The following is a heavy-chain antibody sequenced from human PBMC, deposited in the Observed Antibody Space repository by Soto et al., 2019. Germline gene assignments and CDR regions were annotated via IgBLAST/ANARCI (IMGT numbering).Heavy chain of an antibody. CDR3: ATDTSTWYGGLDYYAMDV. V-gene: IGHV3-23*01. D-gene: IGHD6-13*01. Sequence: EVQLLESGGGLVQPGGSLRLSCAASGFTFSSYAMSWVRQAPGKGLEWVSAISSSGSSTYYANSVKGRFTISRDNSKNTRYLQINSLRAEDTAVYYCATDTSTWYGGLDYYAMDVWGQGTTVTVS. CDR2: ISSSGSST. J-gene: IGHJ6*02. CDR1: GFTFSSYA.